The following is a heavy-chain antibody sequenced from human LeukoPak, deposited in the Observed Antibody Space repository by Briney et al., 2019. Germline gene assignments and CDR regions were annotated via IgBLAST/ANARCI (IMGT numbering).Heavy chain of an antibody. CDR1: GGSISSYY. D-gene: IGHD3-22*01. V-gene: IGHV4-4*07. CDR3: ARSVDYDSSGYHYLGDYFDY. CDR2: IYTSGST. J-gene: IGHJ4*02. Sequence: SETLSLTCTVSGGSISSYYWSWIRQPAGKGLEWIGRIYTSGSTNYNPSLKSRVTMSVDTSKNQFSLKLSSVTAADTAVYYCARSVDYDSSGYHYLGDYFDYWGQGTLVTVSS.